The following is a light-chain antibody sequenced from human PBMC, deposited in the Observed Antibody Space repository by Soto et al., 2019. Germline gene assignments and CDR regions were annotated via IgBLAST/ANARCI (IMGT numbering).Light chain of an antibody. Sequence: EIVLTQSPGTLSLSPGERATLYCRASQSVGSNYLAWYQQKPGQAPRVLIYGASSRATGIPDRFSGSGSGADFTLTISRLEPEDFAVYYWQQYTTSPFTFAPGTKVDIK. J-gene: IGKJ3*01. CDR2: GAS. V-gene: IGKV3-20*01. CDR3: QQYTTSPFT. CDR1: QSVGSNY.